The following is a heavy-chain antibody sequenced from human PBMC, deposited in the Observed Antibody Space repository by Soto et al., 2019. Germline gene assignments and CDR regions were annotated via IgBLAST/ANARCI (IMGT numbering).Heavy chain of an antibody. CDR3: ARTLSSSAENWFDP. V-gene: IGHV6-1*01. Sequence: PSQTLSLTCAISGDSVSSNSAAWNWIRQSPSRGLEWLGKTYYRSKWYNDYAVSVKSRITINPDTSKNQFSLQLNSVTPEDTAVYFCARTLSSSAENWFDPWGQGTLVTVSS. J-gene: IGHJ5*02. CDR2: TYYRSKWYN. D-gene: IGHD6-6*01. CDR1: GDSVSSNSAA.